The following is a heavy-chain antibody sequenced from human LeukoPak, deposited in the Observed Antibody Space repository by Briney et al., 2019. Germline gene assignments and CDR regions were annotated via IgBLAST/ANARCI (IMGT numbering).Heavy chain of an antibody. V-gene: IGHV3-7*01. CDR3: ARSTDY. J-gene: IGHJ4*02. CDR1: GFTFSDYW. CDR2: IKQDGSEK. Sequence: GGSLRLSCAASGFTFSDYWMTWVRQAPGKGLEWVANIKQDGSEKYYVDSVKGRFTISRDNAKNSLYLQMNSLRAEDTAVYYCARSTDYWGQGTLVTVSS.